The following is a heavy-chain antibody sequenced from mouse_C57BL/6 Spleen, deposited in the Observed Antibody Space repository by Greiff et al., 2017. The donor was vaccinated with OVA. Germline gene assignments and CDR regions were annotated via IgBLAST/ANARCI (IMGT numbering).Heavy chain of an antibody. V-gene: IGHV1-50*01. J-gene: IGHJ2*01. CDR3: ARGEAGTWFDY. Sequence: VQLQQPGAELVKPGASVKLSCKASGYTFTSYWMQWVKQRPGQGLEWIGEIDPSDSYTNYNQKFKGKATLTVDTSSSTAYMQLSSLTSEDSAVYYCARGEAGTWFDYWGQGTTLTVSS. CDR2: IDPSDSYT. D-gene: IGHD4-1*01. CDR1: GYTFTSYW.